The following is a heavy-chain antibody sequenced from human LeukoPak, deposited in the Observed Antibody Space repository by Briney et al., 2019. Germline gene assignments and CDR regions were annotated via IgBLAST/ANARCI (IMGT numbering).Heavy chain of an antibody. CDR3: ARECGGDCYSRSYYYYYYMDV. CDR1: GYTFTSYG. Sequence: ASVKVSCKASGYTFTSYGISWVRQAPGQGLEWMGWISAYNGNTNYAQKLQGRVTMTTDTSTSTAYMELRSLRSDDTAVYYCARECGGDCYSRSYYYYYYMDVWGKGTTVTISS. CDR2: ISAYNGNT. V-gene: IGHV1-18*01. D-gene: IGHD2-21*02. J-gene: IGHJ6*03.